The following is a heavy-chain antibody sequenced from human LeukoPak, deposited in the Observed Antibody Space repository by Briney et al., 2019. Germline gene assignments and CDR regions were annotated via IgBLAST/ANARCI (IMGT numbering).Heavy chain of an antibody. D-gene: IGHD7-27*01. J-gene: IGHJ3*02. CDR3: AQNWGSYAFDI. CDR1: GASISSYY. CDR2: NSYSGST. Sequence: SETLSLTCTVSGASISSYYWSWIRQPPGKGLEWIGYNSYSGSTNYNPSLKSRVTISLDTSKNQFSLKLSSVTAADTAVYYCAQNWGSYAFDIWGQGTMVTVSS. V-gene: IGHV4-59*01.